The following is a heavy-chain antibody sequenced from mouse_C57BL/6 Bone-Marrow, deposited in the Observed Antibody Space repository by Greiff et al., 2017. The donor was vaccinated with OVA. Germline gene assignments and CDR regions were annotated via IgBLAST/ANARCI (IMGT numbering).Heavy chain of an antibody. J-gene: IGHJ3*01. D-gene: IGHD2-4*01. V-gene: IGHV1-64*01. CDR2: IHPNSGST. CDR3: ARKGIYYDLAY. Sequence: QVQLQQSGAELVKPGASVKLSCKASGYTFTSYWMHWVKQRPGQGLEWIGMIHPNSGSTNYNEKFKSKATLTVDKSSSTAYMQLSSLTSEDSAVYYCARKGIYYDLAYWGQGTLVTVSA. CDR1: GYTFTSYW.